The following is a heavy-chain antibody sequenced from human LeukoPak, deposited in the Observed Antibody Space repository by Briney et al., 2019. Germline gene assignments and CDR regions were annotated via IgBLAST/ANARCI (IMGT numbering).Heavy chain of an antibody. J-gene: IGHJ6*03. V-gene: IGHV4-31*03. D-gene: IGHD3-3*01. CDR1: GGSISSGAYC. CDR3: ARGPYYDFWSGYPYMDV. CDR2: MYYDGST. Sequence: PSETLSLTCTVSGGSISSGAYCWSWIRQRPGKGLEWIGYMYYDGSTYSNPSPKSRLTISVDTSKNQFSLKLSSVTAADTAVYYCARGPYYDFWSGYPYMDVWGKGTTVTVSS.